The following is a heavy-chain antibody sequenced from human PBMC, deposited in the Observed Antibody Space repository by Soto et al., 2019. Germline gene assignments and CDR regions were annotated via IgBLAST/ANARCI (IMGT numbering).Heavy chain of an antibody. J-gene: IGHJ6*03. Sequence: PGGSLRLSCAASGFTVSSYGMHWVRQAPGKGLEWVAVISYDGSNKYYADSVKGRFTISRDNSKNTLYLQMSSLRAEDTAVYYCAKDSVGYCTNGVCYPHYYYYYYMDVWGKGTTVTVSS. D-gene: IGHD2-8*01. CDR3: AKDSVGYCTNGVCYPHYYYYYYMDV. V-gene: IGHV3-30*18. CDR2: ISYDGSNK. CDR1: GFTVSSYG.